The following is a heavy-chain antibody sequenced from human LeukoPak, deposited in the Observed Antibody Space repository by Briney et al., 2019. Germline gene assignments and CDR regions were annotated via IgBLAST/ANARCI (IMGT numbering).Heavy chain of an antibody. D-gene: IGHD2-2*01. V-gene: IGHV1-69*13. CDR3: ARNSIRGRYCTTTNCYDPFDD. CDR2: VIPIFGTT. Sequence: ASVKVSCKASGGTFNSYAIGWVRQAPGQGLEWMGGVIPIFGTTNYAQKFQGRVTIIADESTSTAYMDLSSLRSDDTAVYYCARNSIRGRYCTTTNCYDPFDDWGQGTLVTVSS. J-gene: IGHJ4*02. CDR1: GGTFNSYA.